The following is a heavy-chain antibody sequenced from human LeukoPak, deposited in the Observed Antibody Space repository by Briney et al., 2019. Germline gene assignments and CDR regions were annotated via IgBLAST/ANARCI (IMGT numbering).Heavy chain of an antibody. D-gene: IGHD7-27*01. CDR2: INPNSGGT. CDR3: GRDRGTGDFYFCS. V-gene: IGHV1-2*06. J-gene: IGHJ4*02. Sequence: ASVKVSCKASGYTFTAYYIHWVRQAPGQGLEWMGRINPNSGGTNYAQNFQGRVTMTRDTSISTAYMELSRLRSDDTAMYYCGRDRGTGDFYFCSWGPGNLVNGSP. CDR1: GYTFTAYY.